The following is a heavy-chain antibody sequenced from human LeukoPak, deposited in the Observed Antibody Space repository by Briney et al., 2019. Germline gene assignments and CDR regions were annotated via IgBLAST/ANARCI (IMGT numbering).Heavy chain of an antibody. CDR3: ARDKKSGESSEIDY. D-gene: IGHD3-10*01. J-gene: IGHJ4*02. V-gene: IGHV3-74*01. CDR1: GFTFSNYW. Sequence: GGSLRLSCAASGFTFSNYWVHRVRQAPGKGLVWVSRINRDGSTTNYADSVKGRFTVSRDNAKNTLNLQMNSLRAEDTAVYYCARDKKSGESSEIDYWGQGTLVTVSS. CDR2: INRDGSTT.